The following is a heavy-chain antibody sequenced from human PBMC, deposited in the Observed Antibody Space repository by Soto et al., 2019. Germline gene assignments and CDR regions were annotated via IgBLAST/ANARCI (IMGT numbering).Heavy chain of an antibody. J-gene: IGHJ4*02. CDR2: IYYSGST. CDR1: GGSISSSSYY. Sequence: PSETLSLTCTVSGGSISSSSYYWGWIRQPPGKGLEWIGSIYYSGSTYYKPSLKSRVTKSVDTSKKQYSLKMSSVTAADTAVYYCARLAYSYGSGTHFDYGGRGILVTVS. D-gene: IGHD3-10*01. V-gene: IGHV4-39*01. CDR3: ARLAYSYGSGTHFDY.